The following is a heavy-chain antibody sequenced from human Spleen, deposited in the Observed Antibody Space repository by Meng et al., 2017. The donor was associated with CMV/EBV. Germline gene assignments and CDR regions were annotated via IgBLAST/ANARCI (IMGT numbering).Heavy chain of an antibody. CDR3: ARGASGAYFLKYFDY. CDR1: GFTVKSYE. V-gene: IGHV3-48*03. J-gene: IGHJ4*02. CDR2: ISSSGSTL. Sequence: GGPLRLSCAASGFTVKSYEMNWVRQIPGKGLEWISYISSSGSTLYYADSVKGRFTISRDDVENSLYLLMESLSAEDTGVYYCARGASGAYFLKYFDYWGQGALVTVSS. D-gene: IGHD2/OR15-2a*01.